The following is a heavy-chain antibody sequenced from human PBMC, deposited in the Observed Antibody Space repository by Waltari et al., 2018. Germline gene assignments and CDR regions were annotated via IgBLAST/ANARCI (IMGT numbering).Heavy chain of an antibody. J-gene: IGHJ4*02. V-gene: IGHV3-15*01. CDR1: GFSFSNAY. CDR3: ATPTTVNYYFDY. Sequence: EVQLVESGGGLVRPGGSLRLSCSASGFSFSNAYMSWVRQAPGKGLEWVSPIKRKIDCEATDYASPVKGRFTISRDDSKNTLYLQMNSLKTEDTAVYYCATPTTVNYYFDYWGQGTLVTVSS. D-gene: IGHD4-17*01. CDR2: IKRKIDCEAT.